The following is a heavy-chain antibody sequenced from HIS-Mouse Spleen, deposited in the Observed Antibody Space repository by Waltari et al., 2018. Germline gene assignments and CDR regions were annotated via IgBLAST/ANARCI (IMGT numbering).Heavy chain of an antibody. V-gene: IGHV3-30*18. CDR1: AFTFSTYV. D-gene: IGHD6-19*01. CDR2: ISYDGSNK. Sequence: QVQLVESGGGVVQPGRSLRLSCAASAFTFSTYVMHWVRQAPGKGREWVAVISYDGSNKYYADSVKGRFTISRDNSKNTLYLKMNSLRAEDTAVYYCAKASSGWLDYWGQGTLVTVSS. J-gene: IGHJ4*02. CDR3: AKASSGWLDY.